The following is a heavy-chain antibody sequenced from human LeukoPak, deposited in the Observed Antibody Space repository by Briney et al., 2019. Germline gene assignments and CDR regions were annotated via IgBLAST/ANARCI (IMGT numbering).Heavy chain of an antibody. CDR3: ARSGRGTYYYFDL. J-gene: IGHJ4*02. D-gene: IGHD5-12*01. Sequence: ASVKVSCKASGYTFSNFGISWVRQAPGQGLEWMGWISGYNGNTNYAQKFLGRVSMTADTATSTAYVELRSLTSDDTAMYYCARSGRGTYYYFDLWGQGTLVTVSS. CDR2: ISGYNGNT. CDR1: GYTFSNFG. V-gene: IGHV1-18*01.